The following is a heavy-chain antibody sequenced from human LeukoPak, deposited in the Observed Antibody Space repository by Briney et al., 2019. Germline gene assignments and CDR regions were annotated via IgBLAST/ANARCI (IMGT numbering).Heavy chain of an antibody. J-gene: IGHJ4*02. V-gene: IGHV3-30*02. CDR1: GFTFSSYG. D-gene: IGHD3-22*01. CDR3: AKVLDRMIVVVTNFDS. Sequence: GGSLRLSCAASGFTFSSYGMHWVRQAPGKGLEWVAFIRYDGSNKYYADSVKGRFTISRDNSKNTLYLQMNSLRAEATAVYYCAKVLDRMIVVVTNFDSWGPGNLVTVSS. CDR2: IRYDGSNK.